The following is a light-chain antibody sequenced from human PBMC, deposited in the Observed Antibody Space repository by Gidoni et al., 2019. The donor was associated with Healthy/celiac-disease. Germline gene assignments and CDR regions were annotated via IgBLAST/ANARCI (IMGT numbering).Light chain of an antibody. CDR1: SSNIGACYD. V-gene: IGLV1-40*01. Sequence: QSVLTPPPSVSGAPAQRVTISCTGSSSNIGACYDVHWYQQLPGTAPKLLIYGNSNRPSGVPDRFSGSKSGTSASLAITGLQAEDEADYYCQSYDSSLSGVVFGGGTKLTVL. CDR2: GNS. J-gene: IGLJ2*01. CDR3: QSYDSSLSGVV.